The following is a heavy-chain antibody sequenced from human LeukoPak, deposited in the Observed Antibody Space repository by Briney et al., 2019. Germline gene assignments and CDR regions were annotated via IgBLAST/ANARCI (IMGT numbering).Heavy chain of an antibody. CDR2: ISSTITM. CDR1: GFTFSNYN. CDR3: ARDVHFDY. Sequence: GGSLRLSCAASGFTFSNYNMHWVRQAPGKGLEWVSYISSTITMYYADSVKGRFTISRGNAKNSLYLQMNSLRDEDTAVYYCARDVHFDYWGQGTLVTVSS. J-gene: IGHJ4*02. V-gene: IGHV3-48*02.